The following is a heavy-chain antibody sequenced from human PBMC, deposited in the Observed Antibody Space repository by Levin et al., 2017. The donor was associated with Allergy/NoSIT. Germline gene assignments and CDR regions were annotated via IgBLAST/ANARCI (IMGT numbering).Heavy chain of an antibody. D-gene: IGHD2-2*01. CDR1: GFTFSDYY. V-gene: IGHV3-11*05. J-gene: IGHJ4*02. CDR3: ARAPDIVVVPAAMFDY. Sequence: SCAASGFTFSDYYMSWIRQAPGKGLEWVSYISSSSSYTNYADSVKGRFTISRDNAKNSLYLQMNSLRAEDTAVYYCARAPDIVVVPAAMFDYWGQGTLVTVSS. CDR2: ISSSSSYT.